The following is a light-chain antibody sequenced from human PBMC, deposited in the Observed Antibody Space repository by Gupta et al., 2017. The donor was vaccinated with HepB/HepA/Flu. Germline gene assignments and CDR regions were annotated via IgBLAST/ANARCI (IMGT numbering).Light chain of an antibody. Sequence: TVVTQEHSLTVSPGGTVTLPCAFNTGAVTSGSYPNGFRQKPGQAPRALIHSTDNKLSWTPDRFSGSLLGGKAALTLSGVQPEDEAEYYCLLYYRGAVVFGGGTRLTVL. V-gene: IGLV7-43*01. J-gene: IGLJ3*02. CDR3: LLYYRGAVV. CDR1: TGAVTSGSY. CDR2: STD.